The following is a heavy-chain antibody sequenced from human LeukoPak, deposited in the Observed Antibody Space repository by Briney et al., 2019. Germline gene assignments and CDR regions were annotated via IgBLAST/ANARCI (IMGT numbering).Heavy chain of an antibody. CDR2: IIPIFGTA. CDR1: GGTFSSYA. J-gene: IGHJ4*02. CDR3: ARARVTPPRYFDY. V-gene: IGHV1-69*13. Sequence: SVKVSCKASGGTFSSYAISWVRQAPGQGLEWMGGIIPIFGTANYAQNFQGRVTITADESTSTAYMELSSLGSEDTAVYYCARARVTPPRYFDYWGQGTLVTVSS. D-gene: IGHD2-21*02.